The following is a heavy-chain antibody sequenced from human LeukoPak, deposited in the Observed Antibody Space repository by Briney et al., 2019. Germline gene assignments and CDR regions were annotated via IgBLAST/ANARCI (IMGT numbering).Heavy chain of an antibody. V-gene: IGHV3-11*04. CDR1: GFTLTDSY. CDR3: ARGHWGLDS. J-gene: IGHJ4*02. Sequence: GGSLRLSCAASGFTLTDSYMTWIRQAPGKGLEWVSYISHTGTTMYYADSVKGRFTLSRDNARNSLYLQMNSLRAEDTAVYYCARGHWGLDSWGQGTLVSVSS. D-gene: IGHD7-27*01. CDR2: ISHTGTTM.